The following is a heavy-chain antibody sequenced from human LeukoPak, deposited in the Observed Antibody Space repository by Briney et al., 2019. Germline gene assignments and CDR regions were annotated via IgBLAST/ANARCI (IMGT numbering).Heavy chain of an antibody. Sequence: TGGSLRLSCAASGFTFSSYSMNWVRHPPGKGLEWVGRIKSKTDGGTTDYAAPVKGRFTLPRDDSKNTLYLQMNSLQTEDTAVYYCTTYEHAYNLCIAPDYWGQGTLVTVSS. CDR1: GFTFSSYS. CDR3: TTYEHAYNLCIAPDY. D-gene: IGHD6-13*01. V-gene: IGHV3-15*01. CDR2: IKSKTDGGTT. J-gene: IGHJ4*02.